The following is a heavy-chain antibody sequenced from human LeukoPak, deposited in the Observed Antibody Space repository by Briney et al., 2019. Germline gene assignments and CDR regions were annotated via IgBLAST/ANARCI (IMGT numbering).Heavy chain of an antibody. D-gene: IGHD5-18*01. V-gene: IGHV4-61*01. J-gene: IGHJ3*02. CDR3: ARAGTAMDVDAFDI. CDR2: IYYSGST. CDR1: GRSVSSGSYY. Sequence: SETLSLTCTVSGRSVSSGSYYWSWIRQPPGKGLEWIGYIYYSGSTNDNPSLKSRVTISVDTSKNQFSLKLSSVTAADTAVYYCARAGTAMDVDAFDIWGQGTMVTVSS.